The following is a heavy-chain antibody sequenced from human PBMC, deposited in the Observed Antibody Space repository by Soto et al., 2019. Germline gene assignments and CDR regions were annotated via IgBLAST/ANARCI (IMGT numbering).Heavy chain of an antibody. CDR3: ARERGTYTYGDC. D-gene: IGHD5-18*01. J-gene: IGHJ4*02. CDR2: VNIYEGST. V-gene: IGHV1-18*01. CDR1: GYTFTNYG. Sequence: QVQLVQSGAEVRKPAASVKVSCKASGYTFTNYGITWVRQAPGQGLEWMGWVNIYEGSTNYAQKFQGRVTMTTDTSTSTVYLELRSLRYDDTAIYYCARERGTYTYGDCWGQGTLVTVSS.